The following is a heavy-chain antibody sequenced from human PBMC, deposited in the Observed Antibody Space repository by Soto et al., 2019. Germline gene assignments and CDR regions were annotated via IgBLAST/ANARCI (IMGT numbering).Heavy chain of an antibody. D-gene: IGHD3-3*02. CDR1: GYTFTKFW. CDR3: ARRHFDRNNYSYYDT. Sequence: RGESLKISCQGSGYTFTKFWVAWVRQMPGKGLELMGFIYPADSDTKYSQSFQGQVTISADKSSNTAYLQWSGLRASDTAMYFCARRHFDRNNYSYYDTWGQGTLVTVSS. V-gene: IGHV5-51*01. CDR2: IYPADSDT. J-gene: IGHJ5*02.